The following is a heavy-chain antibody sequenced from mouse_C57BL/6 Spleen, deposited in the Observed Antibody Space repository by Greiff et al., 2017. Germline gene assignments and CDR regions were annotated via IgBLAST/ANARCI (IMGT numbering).Heavy chain of an antibody. CDR3: AGGFYDYDEIDY. Sequence: QVQLKQPGAELVKPGASVKLSCKASGYTFTSYWLHWVKPRPGQGLEWIVMIHPNSGSTNYNEKFTSKATLTVEKSYSSAYLHLSSLTSEDSAVYYCAGGFYDYDEIDYWGQGTSVTVSS. CDR2: IHPNSGST. CDR1: GYTFTSYW. V-gene: IGHV1-64*01. J-gene: IGHJ4*01. D-gene: IGHD2-4*01.